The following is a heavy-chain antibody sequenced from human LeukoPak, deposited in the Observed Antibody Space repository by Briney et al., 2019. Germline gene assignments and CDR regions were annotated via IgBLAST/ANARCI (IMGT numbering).Heavy chain of an antibody. CDR2: IYYSGST. V-gene: IGHV4-59*01. J-gene: IGHJ5*02. CDR3: AGRGLALGWFEP. CDR1: GGSIRSYY. Sequence: SETLSLTCTVSGGSIRSYYWIWIRQPPGKGLEWIGYIYYSGSTNYNPSLKSRVTISVDTSKNHFSLKLSSVTAADTAVYYCAGRGLALGWFEPWGQGTLVTASS. D-gene: IGHD3-3*02.